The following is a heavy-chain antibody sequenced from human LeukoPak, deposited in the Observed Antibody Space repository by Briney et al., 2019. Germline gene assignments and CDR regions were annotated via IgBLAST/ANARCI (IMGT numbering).Heavy chain of an antibody. CDR3: ARSLPHGPPLLDY. V-gene: IGHV1-69*04. Sequence: ASVKVSCKASGGTISSYAISWVRQAPGQGLEWMGRIIPILGIANYAQKFQGRVTITADKSTSTAYMELSSLRSEDTAVYYCARSLPHGPPLLDYWGQGTLVTVSS. D-gene: IGHD1-14*01. J-gene: IGHJ4*02. CDR2: IIPILGIA. CDR1: GGTISSYA.